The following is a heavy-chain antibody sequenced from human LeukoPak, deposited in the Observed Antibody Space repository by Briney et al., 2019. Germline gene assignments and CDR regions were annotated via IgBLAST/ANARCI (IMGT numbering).Heavy chain of an antibody. J-gene: IGHJ4*02. CDR2: ISYDENNK. CDR1: GFTFSSYD. D-gene: IGHD3-22*01. V-gene: IGHV3-30*03. CDR3: AGLGGDHYDSSGWGYYFDY. Sequence: GGSLRLSCGASGFTFSSYDMHWVRQAPGKGLEWVAVISYDENNKYYADSVKGRFTISRDNSWDTLYLQMNSLRAEDTAVYYCAGLGGDHYDSSGWGYYFDYWGQGTLVTVSS.